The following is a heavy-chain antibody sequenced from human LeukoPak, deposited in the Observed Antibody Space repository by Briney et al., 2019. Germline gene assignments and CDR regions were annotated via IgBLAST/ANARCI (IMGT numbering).Heavy chain of an antibody. CDR3: ARDPQQWLGNTYYYYYGMDV. CDR1: GDSVSSNSAA. CDR2: TYYRSKWYN. D-gene: IGHD6-19*01. J-gene: IGHJ6*02. Sequence: SQTLSLTCAISGDSVSSNSAAWNWIRQSPSRGLEWLGRTYYRSKWYNDYAVSVKSRITINPDTSKNQFSLQLNSVTPEDTAVYYCARDPQQWLGNTYYYYYGMDVWGQGTTVTVSS. V-gene: IGHV6-1*01.